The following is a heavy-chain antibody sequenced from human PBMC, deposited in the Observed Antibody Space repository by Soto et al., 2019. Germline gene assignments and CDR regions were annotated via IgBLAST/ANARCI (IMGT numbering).Heavy chain of an antibody. J-gene: IGHJ6*02. CDR1: GGSISSCY. V-gene: IGHV4-4*07. CDR2: IYTSGST. D-gene: IGHD2-21*02. Sequence: SETLSLTCTVSGGSISSCYWSWIRQPAGKGLEWIGRIYTSGSTNYNPSLKSRVTMSVDTSKNQFSLKLSSVTAADTAVYYCARLWLQVGDDDCCGMGFWGQGTTVTVAS. CDR3: ARLWLQVGDDDCCGMGF.